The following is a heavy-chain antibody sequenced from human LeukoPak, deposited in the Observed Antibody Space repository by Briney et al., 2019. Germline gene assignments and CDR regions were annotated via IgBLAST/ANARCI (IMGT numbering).Heavy chain of an antibody. CDR3: ARGGYYYGSGSYLYYYYMDV. CDR2: IYYSGST. CDR1: GGSISSYY. Sequence: SETLSLTCTVSGGSISSYYWSWIRQPPGKGLEWIGYIYYSGSTNYNPSLKSRVTISVDTSKNQFSLKLSSVTAADTAVYCCARGGYYYGSGSYLYYYYMDVWGKGTTVTVSS. D-gene: IGHD3-10*01. V-gene: IGHV4-59*01. J-gene: IGHJ6*03.